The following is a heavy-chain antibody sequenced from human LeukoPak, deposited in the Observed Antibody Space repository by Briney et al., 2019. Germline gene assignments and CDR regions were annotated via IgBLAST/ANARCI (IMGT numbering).Heavy chain of an antibody. Sequence: GGSLRLSCAASGFTFGTSAMTWVRQAPGKGLEWVSSISGSGNVIYDSDSVKGRFSISRDNPKGTLYLQMNSLRAEDTAVYYCAKDRGGDGYNIDYWGQGTLVTVSS. CDR3: AKDRGGDGYNIDY. CDR2: ISGSGNVI. D-gene: IGHD5-24*01. J-gene: IGHJ4*02. V-gene: IGHV3-23*01. CDR1: GFTFGTSA.